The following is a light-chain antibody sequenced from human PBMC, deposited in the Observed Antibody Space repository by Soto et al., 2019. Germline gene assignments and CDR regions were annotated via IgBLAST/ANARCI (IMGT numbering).Light chain of an antibody. CDR1: QSFHTN. Sequence: EIVLTQSPGTLSLSPGERATLSCRASQSFHTNYLAWYQHRPGQAPRLLIYGASTRATGIPARFSGSGSGTDFTLTISSLQSEDFAVYYCHQYNNWPPGTFGQGTKLEIK. V-gene: IGKV3-15*01. J-gene: IGKJ2*02. CDR2: GAS. CDR3: HQYNNWPPGT.